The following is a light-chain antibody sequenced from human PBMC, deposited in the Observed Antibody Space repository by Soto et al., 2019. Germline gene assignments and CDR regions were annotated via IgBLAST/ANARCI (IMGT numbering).Light chain of an antibody. CDR2: DAS. Sequence: EIVLTQFPARMSLSPVARATLPSRASQSVSSCLAWYQQKPGQAPRLLLYDASNRATGIPARFSGSGSGTDFTLTISSLEPEDFAVYYCQQRSNWPPSITFGQGTRLEI. V-gene: IGKV3-11*01. J-gene: IGKJ5*01. CDR1: QSVSSC. CDR3: QQRSNWPPSIT.